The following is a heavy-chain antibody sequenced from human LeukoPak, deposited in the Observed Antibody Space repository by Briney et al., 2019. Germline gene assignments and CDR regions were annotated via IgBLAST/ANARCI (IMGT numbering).Heavy chain of an antibody. V-gene: IGHV1-18*04. CDR1: GYTFTSYG. J-gene: IGHJ6*03. Sequence: ASVKVSCKASGYTFTSYGISWVRQAPGQGLEWTGWISAYNGNTNYAQKLQGRVTMTTDTSTSTAYMELRSLRSDDAAVYYCARDRPSITIFGVVISSYYMDVWGKGTTVTISS. CDR3: ARDRPSITIFGVVISSYYMDV. CDR2: ISAYNGNT. D-gene: IGHD3-3*01.